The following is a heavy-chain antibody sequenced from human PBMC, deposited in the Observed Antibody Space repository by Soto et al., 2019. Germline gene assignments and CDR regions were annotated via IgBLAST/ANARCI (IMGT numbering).Heavy chain of an antibody. CDR3: ARDVTTAVNWFDP. CDR1: GFTFSGYT. J-gene: IGHJ5*02. D-gene: IGHD4-4*01. Sequence: PGGSLRLSCTASGFTFSGYTMNWVRQAPGKGLEWVSSISSGSSTIYYTDSVKGRFTISRDNAKNSLYLQMNSLRAEDTAVYYCARDVTTAVNWFDPWGRGTLVTVSS. V-gene: IGHV3-48*01. CDR2: ISSGSSTI.